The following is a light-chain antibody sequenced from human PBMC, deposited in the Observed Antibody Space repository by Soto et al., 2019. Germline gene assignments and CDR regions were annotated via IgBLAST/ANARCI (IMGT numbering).Light chain of an antibody. Sequence: EIVMTQSPATLSVSPGERATLSCRASQSVNNNLAWYQQKPGQAPRLLIYGASTRATGIPARVSGSGSGTEFTLTISSLQSEDFAVYYCHQYNNWPQTFGQGTRLEIK. CDR2: GAS. CDR3: HQYNNWPQT. J-gene: IGKJ5*01. CDR1: QSVNNN. V-gene: IGKV3-15*01.